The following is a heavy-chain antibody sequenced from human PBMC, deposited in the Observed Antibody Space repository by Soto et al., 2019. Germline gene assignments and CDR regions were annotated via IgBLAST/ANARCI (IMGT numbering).Heavy chain of an antibody. V-gene: IGHV1-46*01. CDR1: GYTFTSYY. CDR2: INPSGGST. J-gene: IGHJ3*02. CDR3: AYCSGGSCYSDAFDN. Sequence: ASVKVSCKASGYTFTSYYMHWVRQAPGQGLEWMGIINPSGGSTSYAQKFQGRVTMTRDTSTSTVYMELSSLRSEDTAVYYCAYCSGGSCYSDAFDNWGQGTMVTVSS. D-gene: IGHD2-15*01.